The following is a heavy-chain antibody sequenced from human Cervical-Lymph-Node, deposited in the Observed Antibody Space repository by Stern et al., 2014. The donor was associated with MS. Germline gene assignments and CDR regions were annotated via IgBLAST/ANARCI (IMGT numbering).Heavy chain of an antibody. V-gene: IGHV4-59*07. J-gene: IGHJ6*02. CDR3: TRTYSSTDSYHYGLDV. CDR2: FLDGGSR. Sequence: QLQLQESGPGLVKPSDTLSLTCSVSGVSISDYYWSWIRQSPGKRLEWIGYFLDGGSRNYNPSLKSRVTISFDTSKTQFSLKLTSVTAADTAVYYCTRTYSSTDSYHYGLDVWGQGIAVTVSS. D-gene: IGHD2-2*01. CDR1: GVSISDYY.